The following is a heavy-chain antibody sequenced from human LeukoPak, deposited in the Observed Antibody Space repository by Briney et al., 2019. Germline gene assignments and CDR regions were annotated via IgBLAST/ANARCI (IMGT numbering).Heavy chain of an antibody. CDR1: GFTFSTYG. Sequence: GGSLRLSCAASGFTFSTYGMHWVRQAPGKGLEWVAFIGHDGTKIYYADSVQGRFTISRDNSKNTLYLEMNSLSGEDTALYYCAKDHVTWGNRYFDHWGQGTLGTVSS. CDR3: AKDHVTWGNRYFDH. CDR2: IGHDGTKI. V-gene: IGHV3-30*02. J-gene: IGHJ4*02. D-gene: IGHD3-16*01.